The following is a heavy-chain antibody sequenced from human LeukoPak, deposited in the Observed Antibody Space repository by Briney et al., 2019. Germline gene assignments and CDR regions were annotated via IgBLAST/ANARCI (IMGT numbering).Heavy chain of an antibody. D-gene: IGHD5-18*01. CDR2: ISGGGGGT. CDR3: AKAFPYSNDWRYFDY. J-gene: IGHJ4*02. CDR1: GFTFSTYA. Sequence: GGSLRLSCAASGFTFSTYAMNWVRQAPGKGLEWVSSISGGGGGTYYADSVKGRFTISRDNSKNTLYLQMNSLRAKDTAVYYCAKAFPYSNDWRYFDYWGQGTLVTVSS. V-gene: IGHV3-23*01.